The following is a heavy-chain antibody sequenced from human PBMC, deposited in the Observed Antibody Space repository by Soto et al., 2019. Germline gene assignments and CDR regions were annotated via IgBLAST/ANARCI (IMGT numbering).Heavy chain of an antibody. CDR3: ARASYDSSTYYLDY. J-gene: IGHJ4*02. D-gene: IGHD3-22*01. Sequence: QVQLQESGPGLVKPSQTLSLTCTVSGASISSGDYYWTWIRQPPGKGLAWIGSIYYSGSTYYNPSLKSRVTISVDTSNNQFSLKLSSVTAADTAVYYCARASYDSSTYYLDYWGQGTLVTVSS. CDR2: IYYSGST. V-gene: IGHV4-30-4*01. CDR1: GASISSGDYY.